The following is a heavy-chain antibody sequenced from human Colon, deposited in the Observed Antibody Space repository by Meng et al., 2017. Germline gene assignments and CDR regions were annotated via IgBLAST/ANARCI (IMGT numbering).Heavy chain of an antibody. V-gene: IGHV4-39*01. CDR3: VRSSGWVRTGFDP. J-gene: IGHJ5*02. D-gene: IGHD6-19*01. Sequence: QPQLQESVPGLVKPSEALSLTWSVSGGAISSSGYYWGWIRQPPGKGLEWIGSIGHSGITYYTPSLKSRVTVSIDTSKSQFSLKLTSVTAADTAVYYCVRSSGWVRTGFDPWGQGTLVTVSS. CDR2: IGHSGIT. CDR1: GGAISSSGYY.